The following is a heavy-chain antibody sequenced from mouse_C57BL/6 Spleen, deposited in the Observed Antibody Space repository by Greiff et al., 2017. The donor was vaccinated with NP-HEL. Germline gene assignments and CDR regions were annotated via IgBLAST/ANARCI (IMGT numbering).Heavy chain of an antibody. Sequence: VQLQQSGPELVKPGASVKISCKASGYAFSSSWMNWVKQRPGKGLEWIGRIYPGDGDTNYNGKFKGKATLTADKSSSTAYMQLSSLTSEDSAVYFCARLGGYDIAYWGQGTLVTVSA. V-gene: IGHV1-82*01. D-gene: IGHD2-2*01. CDR3: ARLGGYDIAY. J-gene: IGHJ3*01. CDR1: GYAFSSSW. CDR2: IYPGDGDT.